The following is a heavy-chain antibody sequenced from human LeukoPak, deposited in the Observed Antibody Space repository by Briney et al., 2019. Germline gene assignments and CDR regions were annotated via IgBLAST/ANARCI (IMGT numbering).Heavy chain of an antibody. J-gene: IGHJ4*02. CDR2: ISDDGTYT. CDR1: GFTFSRHW. CDR3: ASFGISWGSAY. Sequence: GGSLRLSCAASGFTFSRHWTHWVRHAPEKGLGWVSGISDDGTYTANVDSVEGRFTISRDNVRNTLYLHMNSLRAEDTAVYYCASFGISWGSAYWGQGTLVTVSS. D-gene: IGHD2-21*01. V-gene: IGHV3-74*03.